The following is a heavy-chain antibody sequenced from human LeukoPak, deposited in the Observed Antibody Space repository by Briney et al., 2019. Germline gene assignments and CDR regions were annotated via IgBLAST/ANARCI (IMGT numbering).Heavy chain of an antibody. Sequence: SETLSLTCTVSGGSISSYYWSWIRQPPGKGLEWIGYIYYSGSTKYNPSLKSRVTISLDTSKNQFSLKLSSVTAADTAVYYCARHSGSSPHYFDYWGQGTLVTVSS. CDR3: ARHSGSSPHYFDY. CDR2: IYYSGST. V-gene: IGHV4-59*08. J-gene: IGHJ4*02. D-gene: IGHD1-26*01. CDR1: GGSISSYY.